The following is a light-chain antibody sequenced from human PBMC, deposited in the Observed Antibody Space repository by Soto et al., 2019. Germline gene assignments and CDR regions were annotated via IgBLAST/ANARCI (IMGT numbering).Light chain of an antibody. CDR2: GAS. CDR1: QSVSSSY. CDR3: QQYGSSPPMYT. V-gene: IGKV3-20*01. Sequence: EIVLTQSPGTLSLSPGERATLSCRTIQSVSSSYLAWYQQKPGQAHRLLIYGASSRATGIPDRFSGSGSGTDFTLTISRLEPEDFAVYSCQQYGSSPPMYTFGQGTKLEIK. J-gene: IGKJ2*01.